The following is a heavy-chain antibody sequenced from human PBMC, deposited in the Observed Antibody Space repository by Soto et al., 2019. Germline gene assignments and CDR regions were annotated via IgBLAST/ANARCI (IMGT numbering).Heavy chain of an antibody. CDR2: INPRGLTT. CDR1: GFPFDAYI. V-gene: IGHV3-48*04. J-gene: IGHJ3*02. D-gene: IGHD3-22*01. Sequence: GGSLRLSCAAAGFPFDAYIMNWVRRPPGKGLEWVASINPRGLTTYYADSVRGRFTISRDNAKNTLYLQMNSLRAEDTAVYYCARGGEGYYYDSSGPDSDAFDIWGQGTMVTVSS. CDR3: ARGGEGYYYDSSGPDSDAFDI.